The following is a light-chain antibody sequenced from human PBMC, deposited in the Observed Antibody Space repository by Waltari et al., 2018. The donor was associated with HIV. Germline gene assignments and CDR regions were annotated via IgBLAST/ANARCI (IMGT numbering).Light chain of an antibody. Sequence: QSALTQPASVSGSPGQSITISCTGTSSDIGNYNLVSWYQQHPGKAPKLMIFEGTKRPSGVSHRISGSKSANTASLTISGLQAEDEADYFCSSYGGSSNWLFGGGTKLTVL. CDR1: SSDIGNYNL. J-gene: IGLJ2*01. CDR2: EGT. V-gene: IGLV2-23*01. CDR3: SSYGGSSNWL.